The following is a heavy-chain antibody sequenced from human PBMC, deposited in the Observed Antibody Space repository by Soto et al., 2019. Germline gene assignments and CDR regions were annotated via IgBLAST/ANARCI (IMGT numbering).Heavy chain of an antibody. CDR2: IDSDGSTT. Sequence: EVQLVESGGGLVQPGGSLRLSCAASGFTFSVYWMHWVRQALGKGLVWVSRIDSDGSTTSYADSVKGRFTISRDNAKSTLYLQMNSLRAEDTAVYFCARPGYSNYGPGVDVWGQGTTVTVSS. V-gene: IGHV3-74*01. CDR3: ARPGYSNYGPGVDV. J-gene: IGHJ6*02. D-gene: IGHD4-4*01. CDR1: GFTFSVYW.